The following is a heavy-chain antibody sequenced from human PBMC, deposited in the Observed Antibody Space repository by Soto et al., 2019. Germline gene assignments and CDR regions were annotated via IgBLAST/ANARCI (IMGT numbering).Heavy chain of an antibody. D-gene: IGHD3-3*01. J-gene: IGHJ4*02. CDR3: AKGFLEWLSSPDH. CDR2: ISGSGGTT. CDR1: GVTFRSYA. Sequence: EVQLLESGGGLVQPGGSLRLSCAGSGVTFRSYAVSWVRQAPGKGLEWVSGISGSGGTTYYADSVKGRFTISRDNSKNTVYLQRNSLRAEDTAVYYCAKGFLEWLSSPDHWGQGTLVTVSS. V-gene: IGHV3-23*01.